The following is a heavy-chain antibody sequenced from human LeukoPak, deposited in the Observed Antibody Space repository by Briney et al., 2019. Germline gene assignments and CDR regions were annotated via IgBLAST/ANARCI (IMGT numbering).Heavy chain of an antibody. CDR3: TRSAADY. CDR2: IRSKANSYAT. Sequence: GGPLRLSCAASGFTFSGSAMHWFRQASGKGLEWVGRIRSKANSYATAYAASVKGRFTIYRDDSKNTAYLQMNSLKTEDTAVYYCTRSAADYWGQGTLVTVSS. V-gene: IGHV3-73*01. J-gene: IGHJ4*02. CDR1: GFTFSGSA.